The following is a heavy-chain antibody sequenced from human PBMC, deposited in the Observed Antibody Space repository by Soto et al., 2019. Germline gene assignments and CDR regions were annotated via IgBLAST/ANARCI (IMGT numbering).Heavy chain of an antibody. V-gene: IGHV3-7*05. Sequence: EVQLVESGGGLVQPGGSLRLSCAASGFTFSSYWMSWVRQAPGKGLEWVAHIKQDGSEKYYVDSVKGRFTISRDNAKNSLYLQMNSLRAEDTAVYYCARDSMGAYCGGDCFPYWYFDLWGRGTLVTVSS. CDR3: ARDSMGAYCGGDCFPYWYFDL. CDR2: IKQDGSEK. D-gene: IGHD2-21*02. CDR1: GFTFSSYW. J-gene: IGHJ2*01.